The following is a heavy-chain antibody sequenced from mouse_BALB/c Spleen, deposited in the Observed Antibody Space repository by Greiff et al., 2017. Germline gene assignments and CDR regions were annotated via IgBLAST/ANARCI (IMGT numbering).Heavy chain of an antibody. V-gene: IGHV1-18*01. Sequence: EVQLQQSGPELVKPAASVKIPCTASGYPFTDYNMDWVKQRPGKSLEWLGDINPNNGGTNYNQKFKGKTTLTVDKSSSTAYMELRHLTSEDTAVYYWASTTTHNAMDYWGQGTSVTVSS. CDR3: ASTTTHNAMDY. CDR2: INPNNGGT. J-gene: IGHJ4*01. CDR1: GYPFTDYN. D-gene: IGHD1-1*01.